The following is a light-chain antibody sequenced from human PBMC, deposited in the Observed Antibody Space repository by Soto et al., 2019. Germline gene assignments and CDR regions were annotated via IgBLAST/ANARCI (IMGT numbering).Light chain of an antibody. V-gene: IGLV2-14*01. CDR3: SSFTTYNTRV. CDR2: EVS. CDR1: NSDVGAYNF. J-gene: IGLJ1*01. Sequence: QSALTQPASVSGSPGQSIAISCTETNSDVGAYNFVSWYQQYPGKAPKLIIHEVSNRPSGISDRFSGSKSGNTASLTISGLQADDEADYYCSSFTTYNTRVFGTGTKLTVL.